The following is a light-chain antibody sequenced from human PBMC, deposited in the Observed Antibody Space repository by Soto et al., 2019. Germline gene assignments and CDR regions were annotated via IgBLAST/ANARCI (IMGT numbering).Light chain of an antibody. CDR3: QQYGSSGT. CDR2: GAS. Sequence: EIMLTQSPGTLSLSPGERPTLSCRASQSVSNNYLAWYQQKPGQAPRLLIYGASNRATGIPDRFSGSGSGTDFTLTISRLEPEDFAVYYCQQYGSSGTFGQGTKVEIK. V-gene: IGKV3-20*01. J-gene: IGKJ1*01. CDR1: QSVSNNY.